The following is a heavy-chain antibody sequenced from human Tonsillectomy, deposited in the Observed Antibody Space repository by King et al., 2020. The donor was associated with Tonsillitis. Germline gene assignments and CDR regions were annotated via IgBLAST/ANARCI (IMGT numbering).Heavy chain of an antibody. CDR3: AREIIGGALGY. J-gene: IGHJ4*02. Sequence: VQLVESGAAVKKPGSSVKVSCKTSGGTFSSYTINWVRQAPGQGLEWMGKIIPILGITNYAQNFQGRVTVTADISTSTAYMELSSLRSEDTAIYYCAREIIGGALGYWGQGTLVTVSS. V-gene: IGHV1-69*09. CDR1: GGTFSSYT. CDR2: IIPILGIT. D-gene: IGHD2-21*01.